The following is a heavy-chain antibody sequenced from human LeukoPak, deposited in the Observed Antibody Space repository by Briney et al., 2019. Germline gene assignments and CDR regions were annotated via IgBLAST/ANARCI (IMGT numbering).Heavy chain of an antibody. J-gene: IGHJ4*02. D-gene: IGHD5-18*01. CDR2: INQEGSEK. Sequence: GGSLRLSCATSGFTFSNYWMSWVRQAPGKGLEWVANINQEGSEKYYVDSVKGRFTTSRDNAKNSLYLQMNSLRAEDTAVYYCAKRRGYSYGYTPCFDYWGQGTLVTVSS. CDR3: AKRRGYSYGYTPCFDY. V-gene: IGHV3-7*05. CDR1: GFTFSNYW.